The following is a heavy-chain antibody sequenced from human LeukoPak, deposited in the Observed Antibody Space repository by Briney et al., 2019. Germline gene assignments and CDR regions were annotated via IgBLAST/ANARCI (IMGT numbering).Heavy chain of an antibody. CDR1: GGSISSGGYS. CDR3: ARLIRRFGVFNWFDP. V-gene: IGHV4-30-4*07. J-gene: IGHJ5*02. Sequence: SQTLSLTCAVSGGSISSGGYSWSWIRQPPGKGLEWIGYIYYSGSTYYNPSLKSRVTISVDTSKNQFSLKLSSVTAADTAVYYCARLIRRFGVFNWFDPWGQGTLVTVSS. D-gene: IGHD3-10*01. CDR2: IYYSGST.